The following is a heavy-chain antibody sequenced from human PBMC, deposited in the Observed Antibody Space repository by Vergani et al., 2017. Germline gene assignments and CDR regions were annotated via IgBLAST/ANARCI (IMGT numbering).Heavy chain of an antibody. D-gene: IGHD2-21*01. Sequence: QVQLQELGPGLVKPSQTLSLTCTVSGGSISSGGYYWSWIRQHPGKGLEWIGYIYYSGSTYYNPSLKSRVTISVDTSKNQFSLKLSSVTAADTAVYYCARTYCGGDCYYGGSEADAFDIWGQGTMVTVSS. CDR1: GGSISSGGYY. V-gene: IGHV4-31*03. CDR2: IYYSGST. CDR3: ARTYCGGDCYYGGSEADAFDI. J-gene: IGHJ3*02.